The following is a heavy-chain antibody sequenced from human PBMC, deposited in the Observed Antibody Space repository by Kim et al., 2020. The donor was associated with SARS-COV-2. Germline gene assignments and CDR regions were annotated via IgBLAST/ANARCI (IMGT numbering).Heavy chain of an antibody. Sequence: GGSLRLSCAASGFTFSSYGMHWVRQAPGKGLEWVAVISYDGSNKYYADSVKGRFTISRDNSKNTLYLQMNSLRAEDTAVYYCAKDRGGSYPIFDYWGQGTLVTVSS. V-gene: IGHV3-30*18. D-gene: IGHD1-26*01. J-gene: IGHJ4*02. CDR2: ISYDGSNK. CDR3: AKDRGGSYPIFDY. CDR1: GFTFSSYG.